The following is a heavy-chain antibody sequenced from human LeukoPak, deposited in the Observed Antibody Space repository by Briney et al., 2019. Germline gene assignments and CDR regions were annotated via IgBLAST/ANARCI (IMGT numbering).Heavy chain of an antibody. CDR3: TTDNPLRPYSDYYYYMDV. V-gene: IGHV3-15*01. D-gene: IGHD3-16*01. Sequence: GGSLRLSCAASGFTFSNAWMSWVRQAPGKGLEWVGRIKSKTDGGTTDYAAPVKGRFTISGDDSKNTLYLQMNSLKTEDTAVYYCTTDNPLRPYSDYYYYMDVWGKGTTVTVSS. J-gene: IGHJ6*03. CDR2: IKSKTDGGTT. CDR1: GFTFSNAW.